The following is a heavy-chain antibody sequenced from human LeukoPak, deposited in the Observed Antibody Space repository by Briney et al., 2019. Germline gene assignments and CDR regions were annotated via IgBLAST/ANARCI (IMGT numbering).Heavy chain of an antibody. CDR2: INPKSGGT. CDR1: GYTFSGYY. D-gene: IGHD3-10*01. Sequence: GASVKVSCKASGYTFSGYYIHWVRQAPGQGLEWMRWINPKSGGTNYAQKFQGRVTMTRDTSISTAYMELSRLRSDDTAVYYCARRIVIGAFDIWGQGTMVTVSS. J-gene: IGHJ3*02. CDR3: ARRIVIGAFDI. V-gene: IGHV1-2*02.